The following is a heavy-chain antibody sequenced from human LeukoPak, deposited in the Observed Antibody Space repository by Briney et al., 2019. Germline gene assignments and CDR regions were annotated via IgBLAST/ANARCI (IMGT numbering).Heavy chain of an antibody. CDR3: AGSYDFWSGYYYY. D-gene: IGHD3-3*01. J-gene: IGHJ4*02. CDR2: IYYSGST. Sequence: SETLSLTCTVSGGSISSYYWSWIRQPPGKGLEWIGYIYYSGSTNYNPSLKSRVTISVDTSKNQFSLKLSSVTAADTAVYYRAGSYDFWSGYYYYWGQGTLVTVSS. V-gene: IGHV4-59*01. CDR1: GGSISSYY.